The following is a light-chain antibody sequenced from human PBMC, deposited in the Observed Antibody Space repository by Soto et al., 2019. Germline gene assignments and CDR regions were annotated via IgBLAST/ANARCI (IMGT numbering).Light chain of an antibody. CDR1: SSDVGYYNY. CDR3: SSYTRSSTYV. J-gene: IGLJ1*01. CDR2: DVN. V-gene: IGLV2-14*01. Sequence: QSALTQPASVSGSPGQSIAISCTGTSSDVGYYNYVSWYQQHPGKAPNVMIYDVNNRPSGVPDRFSGSKSGNTASLTISGLQDEDEADYYCSSYTRSSTYVFGTGTKVTVL.